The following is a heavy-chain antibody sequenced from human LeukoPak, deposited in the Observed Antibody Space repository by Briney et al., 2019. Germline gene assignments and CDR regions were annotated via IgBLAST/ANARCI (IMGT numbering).Heavy chain of an antibody. Sequence: PSETLSLTCAVPGAPFSNFYWSWIRQYPGKGLEWIGEINHSGYTNYNPSLKSRVTISVDTPKNQFSLKVNSVTAADTAVYYCARQLCGSDYWGQGTLVTVSS. D-gene: IGHD1-1*01. V-gene: IGHV4-34*01. CDR3: ARQLCGSDY. J-gene: IGHJ4*02. CDR2: INHSGYT. CDR1: GAPFSNFY.